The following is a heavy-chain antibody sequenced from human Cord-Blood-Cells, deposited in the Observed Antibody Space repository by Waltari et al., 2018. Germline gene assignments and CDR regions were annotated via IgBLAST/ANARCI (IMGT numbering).Heavy chain of an antibody. Sequence: QVQLVQSGAEVKKPGSSVKVSCKASGGTFSSYAISWVRQAPGPGLEWMGGIIPIFGTANDAQKFQGRVTITADESTRTAYMELSSLRSEDTAVYYCARADDFWSGYYDAFDIWGQGTMVTVSS. J-gene: IGHJ3*02. CDR2: IIPIFGTA. CDR1: GGTFSSYA. V-gene: IGHV1-69*01. CDR3: ARADDFWSGYYDAFDI. D-gene: IGHD3-3*01.